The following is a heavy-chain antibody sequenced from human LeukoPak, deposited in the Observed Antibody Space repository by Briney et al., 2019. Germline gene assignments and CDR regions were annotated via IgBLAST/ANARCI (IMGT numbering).Heavy chain of an antibody. CDR2: IYYTGST. J-gene: IGHJ4*02. CDR3: ARELCSTTTCYFDY. V-gene: IGHV4-59*01. D-gene: IGHD2-2*01. Sequence: SETLSLTCSVSGGSISSYYWSWIRQPPGKGLECIGYIYYTGSTNYNPSLKSRVTISLDTSKNQFSLKLNSVTAADTAVYYCARELCSTTTCYFDYWGQGTLVTVSS. CDR1: GGSISSYY.